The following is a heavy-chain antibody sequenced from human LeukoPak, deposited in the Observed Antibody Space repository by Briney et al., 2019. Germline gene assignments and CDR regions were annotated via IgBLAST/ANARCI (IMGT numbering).Heavy chain of an antibody. CDR3: AKSCSSTSCYAPSPYYYYGMDV. V-gene: IGHV3-23*01. J-gene: IGHJ6*02. D-gene: IGHD2-2*01. Sequence: EGSLRLSCAASGFTFSSYAMSWVRQAPGKGLEWVSAISGSGGSTYYADSVKGRFTISRDNSKNTLYLQMNSLRAEDTAVYYCAKSCSSTSCYAPSPYYYYGMDVWGQGTTVTVSS. CDR1: GFTFSSYA. CDR2: ISGSGGST.